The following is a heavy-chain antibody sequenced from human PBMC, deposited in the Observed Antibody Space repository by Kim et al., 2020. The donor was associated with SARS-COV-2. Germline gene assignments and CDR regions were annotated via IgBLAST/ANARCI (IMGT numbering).Heavy chain of an antibody. CDR1: GFTFGDYA. CDR2: IRSKAYGGTT. CDR3: TGEPGITGRRGVDY. V-gene: IGHV3-49*04. J-gene: IGHJ4*02. Sequence: GGSLRLSCTASGFTFGDYAMSWVRQAPGKGLEWVGFIRSKAYGGTTEYAASVKGRFTISRDDSKSIAYLQMNSLKTEDTAVYYCTGEPGITGRRGVDYWGQGTLVTVSS. D-gene: IGHD1-20*01.